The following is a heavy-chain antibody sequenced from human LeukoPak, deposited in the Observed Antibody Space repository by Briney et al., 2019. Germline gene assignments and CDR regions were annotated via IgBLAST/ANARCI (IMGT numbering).Heavy chain of an antibody. J-gene: IGHJ4*02. CDR3: ARHSIGRGSYFHY. CDR1: GGSINNYY. CDR2: IYYSGST. V-gene: IGHV4-59*08. D-gene: IGHD1-26*01. Sequence: KTSETLSLTCTVSGGSINNYYWSWVRQPPGKGLEWIGYIYYSGSTNYNPSLKSRVTISVDTSKNQFSLKLSSVTAADTAVYYCARHSIGRGSYFHYWGQGTLVTVSS.